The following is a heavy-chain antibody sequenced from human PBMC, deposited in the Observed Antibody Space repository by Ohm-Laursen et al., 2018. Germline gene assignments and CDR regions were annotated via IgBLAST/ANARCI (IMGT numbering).Heavy chain of an antibody. J-gene: IGHJ4*02. V-gene: IGHV3-30*03. Sequence: RSLRLSCSASGFTFSSYGMHWVRQAPGKGLEWVAVISYDGSNKYYADSVKGRFTISRDNSKNTLYLQMNSLRAEDTAVYYCAASTPEYSSGWLPHPYYFDYWGQGTLVTVSS. CDR3: AASTPEYSSGWLPHPYYFDY. CDR1: GFTFSSYG. D-gene: IGHD6-19*01. CDR2: ISYDGSNK.